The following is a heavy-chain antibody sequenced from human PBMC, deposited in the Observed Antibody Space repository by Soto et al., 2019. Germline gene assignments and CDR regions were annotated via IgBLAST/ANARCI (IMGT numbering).Heavy chain of an antibody. CDR2: IWYDGSNK. Sequence: QVQLVESGGGVVQPGGSLRLSCAASGFTFSSYGMHGVRQAPGEGLERVAVIWYDGSNKYYADSVKGRFTISRDNSKSKLFLQMNSPRAEDTAVYYGARDTARDKVRIYYGMDVWGQGTTVTLAS. V-gene: IGHV3-33*01. J-gene: IGHJ6*02. D-gene: IGHD3-10*01. CDR3: ARDTARDKVRIYYGMDV. CDR1: GFTFSSYG.